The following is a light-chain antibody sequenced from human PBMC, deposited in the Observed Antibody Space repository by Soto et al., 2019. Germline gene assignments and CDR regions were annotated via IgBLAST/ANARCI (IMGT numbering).Light chain of an antibody. CDR1: SSDVGGYNY. CDR2: DVS. CDR3: SSYTCSSTLVV. V-gene: IGLV2-14*03. Sequence: QSALTQPASVSGSPGQSITISCTGTSSDVGGYNYVSWYQQHPGKAPKVMIYDVSYRSSGVSNRLSGSKSGNADSQTISGIQVEDEADYYCSSYTCSSTLVVYGGGTKVTVL. J-gene: IGLJ2*01.